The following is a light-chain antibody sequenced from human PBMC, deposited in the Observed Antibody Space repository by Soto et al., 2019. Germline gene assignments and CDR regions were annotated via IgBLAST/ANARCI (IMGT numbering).Light chain of an antibody. J-gene: IGKJ4*01. V-gene: IGKV1-9*01. CDR1: QDIANY. Sequence: DIQLTQSPSFLSASVGDRVTITCRASQDIANYLAWYQQKPGKAPKFLIYATSTFQSGLPSRFSGSGSGTEFTLTISSLQPEDFATYYCLQHNSYPLTFGGGTKVDIK. CDR2: ATS. CDR3: LQHNSYPLT.